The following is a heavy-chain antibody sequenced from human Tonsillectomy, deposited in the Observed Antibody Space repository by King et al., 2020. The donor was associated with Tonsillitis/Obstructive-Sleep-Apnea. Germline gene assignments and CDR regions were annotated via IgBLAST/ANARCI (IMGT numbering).Heavy chain of an antibody. Sequence: VQLVESGGGVVQPGRSLRLSCAASGFTFSSYGMHWVRQAPGKGLEWVAVIWYDGSNKYYADSVKGRFTISRDNSKNTLYLQMNSLRAEDTAVYYCARDLKPRARGPLVLAYWGQGTLVTVSS. J-gene: IGHJ4*02. D-gene: IGHD2-8*02. CDR2: IWYDGSNK. CDR1: GFTFSSYG. CDR3: ARDLKPRARGPLVLAY. V-gene: IGHV3-33*01.